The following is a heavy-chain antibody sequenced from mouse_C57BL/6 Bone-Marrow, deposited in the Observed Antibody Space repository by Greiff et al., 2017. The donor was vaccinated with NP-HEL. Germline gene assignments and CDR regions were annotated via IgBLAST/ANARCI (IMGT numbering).Heavy chain of an antibody. CDR3: TSYGSSYEDYAMDY. J-gene: IGHJ4*01. CDR2: IYPGNSDT. Sequence: EVQLQQSGTVLARPGASVKMSCKTSGYTFTSYWMHWVKQRPGQGLEWIGAIYPGNSDTSYNQKFKGKAKLTAVTSASTAYMELSSLTNEDSAVYYCTSYGSSYEDYAMDYWGQGTSVTVSS. D-gene: IGHD1-1*01. CDR1: GYTFTSYW. V-gene: IGHV1-5*01.